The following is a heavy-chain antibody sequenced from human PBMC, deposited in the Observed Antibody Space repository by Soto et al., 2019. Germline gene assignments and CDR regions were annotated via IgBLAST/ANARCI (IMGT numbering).Heavy chain of an antibody. CDR1: GFTFSSYA. CDR2: VSGSGGST. Sequence: GGSLRLSCAASGFTFSSYAMSWVRQAPGKGLEWVSGVSGSGGSTYCVDSVKGRFTISRDNSKNTLYLQMNSLRAEDTAVYYYAREKGTAATYYYYGMDVSGQGTTVTGSS. V-gene: IGHV3-23*01. D-gene: IGHD2-15*01. CDR3: AREKGTAATYYYYGMDV. J-gene: IGHJ6*02.